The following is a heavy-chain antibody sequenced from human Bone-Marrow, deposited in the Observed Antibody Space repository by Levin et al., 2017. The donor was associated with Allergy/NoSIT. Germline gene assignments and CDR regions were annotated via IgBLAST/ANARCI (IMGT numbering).Heavy chain of an antibody. Sequence: SCTVSGGSISSYHWSWIRQPPGKGLEWIGSIYDSSGSTNYNPSLKSRVTISVDTSKNQFSLKLSSVTAAYTAVYYCARDRAIVTTNAIYYYGMDVWGQGTTVTVSS. J-gene: IGHJ6*02. V-gene: IGHV4-59*01. D-gene: IGHD5-12*01. CDR2: IYDSSGST. CDR3: ARDRAIVTTNAIYYYGMDV. CDR1: GGSISSYH.